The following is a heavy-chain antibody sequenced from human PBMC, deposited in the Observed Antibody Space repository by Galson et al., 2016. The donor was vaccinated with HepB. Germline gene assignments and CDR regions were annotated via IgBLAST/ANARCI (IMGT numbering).Heavy chain of an antibody. CDR2: ISSSSTYT. V-gene: IGHV3-11*03. J-gene: IGHJ4*02. CDR3: ATRGATVTSFDH. Sequence: SLRLSCAASGFNFSDYCMTWIRQAPGKGLEWVSYISSSSTYTNYADSVKGRFTVSRDNAKNSLYLRMNSLRDEDMAVYYCATRGATVTSFDHWGQGTLVTVSS. D-gene: IGHD4-17*01. CDR1: GFNFSDYC.